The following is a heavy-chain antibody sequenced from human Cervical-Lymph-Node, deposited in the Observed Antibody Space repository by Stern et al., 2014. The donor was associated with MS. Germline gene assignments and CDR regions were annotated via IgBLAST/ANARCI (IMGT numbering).Heavy chain of an antibody. CDR3: ARGHWELLGNNYFDS. Sequence: QVQLQESGPGLVKPSQTLSLTCTVSGASISSGTSYWSWIRQPAGGGLEWIGRLPASGATYYHPSLQSRVTISGDTSKTHFSLNLNSVTAADTAVYYCARGHWELLGNNYFDSWGQGTLVTVSS. V-gene: IGHV4-61*02. CDR2: LPASGAT. D-gene: IGHD1-26*01. J-gene: IGHJ4*02. CDR1: GASISSGTSY.